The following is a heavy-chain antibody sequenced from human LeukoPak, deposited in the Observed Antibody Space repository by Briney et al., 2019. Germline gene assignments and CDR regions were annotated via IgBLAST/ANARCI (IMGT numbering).Heavy chain of an antibody. J-gene: IGHJ4*02. Sequence: SGTLSLTCTVSGGSISSGSYYWSWIRQPAGKGLEWIGRIYTSGSTNYNPSLKSRVTISVDTSKNQFSLKLSSVTAADTAVYYCARAGLGGGSYWTFSEMFDYWGQGTLVTVSS. V-gene: IGHV4-61*02. CDR2: IYTSGST. CDR1: GGSISSGSYY. CDR3: ARAGLGGGSYWTFSEMFDY. D-gene: IGHD1-26*01.